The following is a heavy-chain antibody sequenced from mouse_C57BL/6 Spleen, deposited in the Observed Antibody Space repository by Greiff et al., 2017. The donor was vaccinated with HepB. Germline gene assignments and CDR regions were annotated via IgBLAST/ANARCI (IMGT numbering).Heavy chain of an antibody. V-gene: IGHV1-53*01. Sequence: VQLQQPGTELVKPGASVKLSCKASGYTFTSYWMHWVKQRPGQGLEWIGNINPSNGGTNYNEKFKSKATLTVDKSSSTAYMQLSSLTSEDSAVYYCARWPLYYYGSRNFDYWGQGTTLTVSS. J-gene: IGHJ2*01. D-gene: IGHD1-1*01. CDR1: GYTFTSYW. CDR2: INPSNGGT. CDR3: ARWPLYYYGSRNFDY.